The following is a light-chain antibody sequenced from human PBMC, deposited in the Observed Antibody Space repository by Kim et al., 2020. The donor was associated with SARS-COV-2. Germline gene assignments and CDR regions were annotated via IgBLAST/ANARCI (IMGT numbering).Light chain of an antibody. Sequence: GDRVTITCRASQSISSSLAWYQQKPGKALKLLIRDASTLEGGVPSRFSGSGSGTEFTLPISSLQPDDFATYYCQQYITNSPFTFGQGTKL. CDR3: QQYITNSPFT. V-gene: IGKV1-5*01. CDR1: QSISSS. J-gene: IGKJ2*01. CDR2: DAS.